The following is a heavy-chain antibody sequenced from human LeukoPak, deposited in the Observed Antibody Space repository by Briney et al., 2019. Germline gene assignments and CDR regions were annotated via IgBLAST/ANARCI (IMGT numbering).Heavy chain of an antibody. D-gene: IGHD6-13*01. J-gene: IGHJ6*02. V-gene: IGHV4-4*02. CDR1: GGSITSSNW. CDR2: IYHSGTT. CDR3: ASGRQQLAHYGMDV. Sequence: PSGTLSLTCAVSGGSITSSNWWSWVRQPPGMGLEWIGEIYHSGTTNYSPSLQSRVTISIDTSKNQFSLKLNSVTAADTAVYYCASGRQQLAHYGMDVWGQGTTVTVSS.